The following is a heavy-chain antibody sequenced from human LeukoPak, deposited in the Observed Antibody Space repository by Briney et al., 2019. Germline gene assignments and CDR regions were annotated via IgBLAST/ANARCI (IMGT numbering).Heavy chain of an antibody. V-gene: IGHV3-64*01. CDR3: ARGEWELPHFDY. CDR2: ISSNGGST. CDR1: GFTFSSYA. J-gene: IGHJ4*02. D-gene: IGHD1-26*01. Sequence: PGGPLRLSCAASGFTFSSYAMHWVRQAPGKGLEYVSAISSNGGSTYYANSVKGRFTISRDNSKNTLYLQMGSLRAEDMAVYYCARGEWELPHFDYWGQGTLVTVSS.